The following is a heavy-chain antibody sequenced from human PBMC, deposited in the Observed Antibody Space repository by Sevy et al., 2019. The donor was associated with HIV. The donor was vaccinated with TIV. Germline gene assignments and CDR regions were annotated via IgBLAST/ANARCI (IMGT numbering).Heavy chain of an antibody. V-gene: IGHV3-30*02. D-gene: IGHD1-1*01. CDR2: IRYDGSNQ. CDR1: GFTFSAYG. Sequence: GGSLRLSCAASGFTFSAYGMHWVRQAPGKGLEWVAFIRYDGSNQFYADSVKGRFTISRDNSNNTLYLQMNSLRAEDTAVYYCATRWTLGYWGQGTLVTVSS. J-gene: IGHJ4*02. CDR3: ATRWTLGY.